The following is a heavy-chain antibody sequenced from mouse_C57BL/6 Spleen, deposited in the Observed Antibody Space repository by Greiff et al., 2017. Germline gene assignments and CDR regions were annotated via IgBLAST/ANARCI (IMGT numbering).Heavy chain of an antibody. CDR1: GYAFSSSW. V-gene: IGHV1-82*01. CDR2: IYPGDGDT. CDR3: ARRTTVVATGDYFDY. J-gene: IGHJ2*01. D-gene: IGHD1-1*01. Sequence: QVQLKESGPELVKPGASVKISCKASGYAFSSSWMNWVKQRPGKGLEWIGRIYPGDGDTNYNGKFKGKATLTADKSSSTAYMQLSSLTSEDSAVYFCARRTTVVATGDYFDYWGQGTTLTVSS.